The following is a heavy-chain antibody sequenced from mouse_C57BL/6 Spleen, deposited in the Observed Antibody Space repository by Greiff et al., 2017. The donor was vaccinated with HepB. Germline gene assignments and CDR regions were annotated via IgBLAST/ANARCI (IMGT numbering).Heavy chain of an antibody. CDR3: ARFYDYDEGYYFDY. CDR2: IDPSDSYT. V-gene: IGHV1-50*01. CDR1: GYTFTSYW. Sequence: QVQLQQPGAELVKPGASVKLSCKASGYTFTSYWMQWVKQRPGQGLEWIGEIDPSDSYTNYNQKFKGKATLTVDTSSSTAYMQLSSLTSEDSAVYYCARFYDYDEGYYFDYWGQGTTLTVSS. D-gene: IGHD2-4*01. J-gene: IGHJ2*01.